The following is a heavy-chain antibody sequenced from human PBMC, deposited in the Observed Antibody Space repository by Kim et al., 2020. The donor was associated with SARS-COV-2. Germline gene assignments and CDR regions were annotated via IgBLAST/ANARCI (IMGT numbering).Heavy chain of an antibody. D-gene: IGHD1-26*01. J-gene: IGHJ3*02. CDR1: VGTFSSYA. CDR3: AREGGWELLVGSRPKRRRNAFDI. CDR2: IIPIFGTA. V-gene: IGHV1-69*13. Sequence: SVKVSCKASVGTFSSYAISWVRQAPGQGLEWMGGIIPIFGTANYAQKFQGRVTITADESTSTAYMELSSLRSEDTAVYYCAREGGWELLVGSRPKRRRNAFDIWGQRTMVTVSS.